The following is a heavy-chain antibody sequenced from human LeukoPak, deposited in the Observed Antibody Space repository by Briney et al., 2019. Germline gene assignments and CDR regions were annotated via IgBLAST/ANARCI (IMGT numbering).Heavy chain of an antibody. J-gene: IGHJ4*02. CDR2: IYHSGST. Sequence: SETLSLTCAVHGGSFSSYYWTWIRQPPGKGLEWIAEIYHSGSTNYNPSLKSRVTISVDTSENQFSLKLASVTAADTAVYYCVRGARYYFDYWGQGTLVTVSS. CDR3: VRGARYYFDY. CDR1: GGSFSSYY. V-gene: IGHV4-34*01.